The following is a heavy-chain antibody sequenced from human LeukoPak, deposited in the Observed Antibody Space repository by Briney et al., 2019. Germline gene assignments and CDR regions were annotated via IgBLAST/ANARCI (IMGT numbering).Heavy chain of an antibody. CDR1: GFTFSNYG. V-gene: IGHV3-33*02. J-gene: IGHJ6*03. CDR3: ARGRDGYNYYYYYYMDV. Sequence: GGSLRLSCAASGFTFSNYGMHWVRQAPGKGLEWLAIMWYDGSIKYNADSAKGRFTISRDNSKNTVFLQMNSLRAEDTAVYYCARGRDGYNYYYYYYMDVWGKGTTVTVSS. D-gene: IGHD5-24*01. CDR2: MWYDGSIK.